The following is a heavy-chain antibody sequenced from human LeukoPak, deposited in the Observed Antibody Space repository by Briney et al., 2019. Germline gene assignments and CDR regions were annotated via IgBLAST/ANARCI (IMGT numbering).Heavy chain of an antibody. CDR3: AKGIAVAGWFDY. V-gene: IGHV1-8*01. CDR1: GCRFTSYD. Sequence: ASVKVSCKASGCRFTSYDISWVRQASGQGLEWMGWMNPNNGNRGYAQKFQGRVTLTRDTSTSTAYMALRDPRSEDTAAYYYAKGIAVAGWFDYWGQGTLVTVSS. J-gene: IGHJ4*02. D-gene: IGHD6-19*01. CDR2: MNPNNGNR.